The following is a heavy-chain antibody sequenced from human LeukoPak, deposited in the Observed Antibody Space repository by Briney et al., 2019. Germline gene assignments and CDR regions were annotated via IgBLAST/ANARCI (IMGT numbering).Heavy chain of an antibody. CDR1: GYTFSSYG. Sequence: ASVEVSCKASGYTFSSYGIAWVRQAPGQGLEWMGWISVYNVNRKYVQKFQGRVTMTRNTSISTAYMELSSLRSEDTAVYYCARGAKVATMLNWFDPWGQGTLVTVSS. CDR3: ARGAKVATMLNWFDP. V-gene: IGHV1-18*04. CDR2: ISVYNVNR. D-gene: IGHD5-12*01. J-gene: IGHJ5*02.